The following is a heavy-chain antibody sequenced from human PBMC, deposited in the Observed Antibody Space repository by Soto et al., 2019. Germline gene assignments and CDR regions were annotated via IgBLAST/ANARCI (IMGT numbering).Heavy chain of an antibody. D-gene: IGHD3-3*01. Sequence: GGSLRLSCAASGFTFSNYAMRWVRQAPGKGLQWVSAISPSGINTYYSDSVKGRFTISRDNSKNTLYLQMNSLRAEDTAIYVCAKVFETYDFDYWGQGTLVTVSS. CDR3: AKVFETYDFDY. V-gene: IGHV3-23*01. CDR1: GFTFSNYA. J-gene: IGHJ4*02. CDR2: ISPSGINT.